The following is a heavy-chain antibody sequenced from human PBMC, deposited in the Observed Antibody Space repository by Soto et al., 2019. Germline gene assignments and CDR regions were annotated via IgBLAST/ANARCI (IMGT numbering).Heavy chain of an antibody. Sequence: NLSLTSTVSGGSINRSAFYWGWIRQTPWKGLESSGNIYSRRFNYYNPSSRSRAIMSADTSQNRFSLKLSALSSADTAVYFYSRAGEFSGCFDFRGQGALVTVSS. CDR1: GGSINRSAFY. J-gene: IGHJ4*02. CDR3: SRAGEFSGCFDF. V-gene: IGHV4-30-4*08. CDR2: IYSRRFN. D-gene: IGHD6-19*01.